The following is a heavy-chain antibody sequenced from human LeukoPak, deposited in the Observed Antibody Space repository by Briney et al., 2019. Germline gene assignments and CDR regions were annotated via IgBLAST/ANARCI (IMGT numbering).Heavy chain of an antibody. V-gene: IGHV4-39*07. D-gene: IGHD2-2*01. J-gene: IGHJ5*02. CDR1: GGSISSSSYY. CDR2: IYYSGST. Sequence: SSETLSLTCTVSGGSISSSSYYWGWIRQPPGKGLEWIGSIYYSGSTYYNPSLKSRVTISVDTSKNQFSLKLSSVTAADTAVYYCARVRVPAVPFDPWGQGTLVTVSS. CDR3: ARVRVPAVPFDP.